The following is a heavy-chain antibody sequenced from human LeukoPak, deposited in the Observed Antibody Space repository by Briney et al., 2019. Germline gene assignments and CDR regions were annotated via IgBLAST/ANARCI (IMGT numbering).Heavy chain of an antibody. CDR1: GYTFTGYC. J-gene: IGHJ4*02. Sequence: GASVKVSCKASGYTFTGYCMHWVRQAPGRGLEWMGWINPNSGGTNYAQKFQGRVTMTRDTSISTAYMELSRLRSDDTAVYYCAILLAHYYDSSGYSHWGQGTLVTVSS. CDR3: AILLAHYYDSSGYSH. V-gene: IGHV1-2*02. D-gene: IGHD3-22*01. CDR2: INPNSGGT.